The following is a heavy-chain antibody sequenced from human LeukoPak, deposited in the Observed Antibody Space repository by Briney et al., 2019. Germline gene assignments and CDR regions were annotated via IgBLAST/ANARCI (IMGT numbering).Heavy chain of an antibody. J-gene: IGHJ4*02. CDR1: GYTFSSYD. D-gene: IGHD5-18*01. CDR2: MNPNSGDT. V-gene: IGHV1-8*01. CDR3: ARTRGYSLGYSDY. Sequence: ASVKVSCKTSGYTFSSYDINWVRQATGQGLEWMGWMNPNSGDTGYAQKFQDRVTMTRNTSKSTAYMELSSLSSEDTAVYYCARTRGYSLGYSDYRGQGTLVTVSS.